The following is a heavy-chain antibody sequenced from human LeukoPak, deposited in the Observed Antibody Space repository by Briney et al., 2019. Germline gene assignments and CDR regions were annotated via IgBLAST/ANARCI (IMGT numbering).Heavy chain of an antibody. CDR3: GSGQWLVGVFY. J-gene: IGHJ4*02. CDR2: INPNSGVT. D-gene: IGHD6-19*01. Sequence: ASAKVSCTASGHTFTGYYMHWVRQAPGHGLEWLGWINPNSGVTNYAQKFQGRITMTRDTSITTVYMELSSLTSDDTAVYYCGSGQWLVGVFYWGQGTLVTVSS. CDR1: GHTFTGYY. V-gene: IGHV1-2*02.